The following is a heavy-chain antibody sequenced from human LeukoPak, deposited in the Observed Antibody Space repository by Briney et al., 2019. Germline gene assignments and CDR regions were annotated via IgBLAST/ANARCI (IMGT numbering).Heavy chain of an antibody. D-gene: IGHD3-10*01. CDR1: RYTFTCYY. CDR2: INSNSGGT. V-gene: IGHV1-2*02. J-gene: IGHJ3*02. CDR3: ARDQYCGSATDACDI. Sequence: ASVNDSRKASRYTFTCYYMHWVRQAPGQGLEWMGWINSNSGGTNYAQTFQGRVTMTRDTSISTAYMEMSSLRSDDTAVYYCARDQYCGSATDACDIWGQGTVVTVSS.